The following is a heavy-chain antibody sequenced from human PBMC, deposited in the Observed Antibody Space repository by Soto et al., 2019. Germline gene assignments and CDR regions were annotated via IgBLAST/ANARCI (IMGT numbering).Heavy chain of an antibody. J-gene: IGHJ4*02. D-gene: IGHD6-19*01. Sequence: EVQLVESGGGLVQPGRSLRLSCAASGFTFDDYAMHWVRQAPGKGLEWVSGLSWNGASIDYADSVKGRFTNSRDKAKHALYLQMSSLRPEDTALYYCAKADSSGWYYAFDYWGQGILVIVSS. V-gene: IGHV3-9*01. CDR3: AKADSSGWYYAFDY. CDR2: LSWNGASI. CDR1: GFTFDDYA.